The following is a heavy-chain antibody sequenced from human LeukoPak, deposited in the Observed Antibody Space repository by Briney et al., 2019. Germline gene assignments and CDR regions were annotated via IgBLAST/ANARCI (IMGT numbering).Heavy chain of an antibody. CDR1: GFSFSTYA. CDR2: VNGNGGST. CDR3: AKDLRPRDAFDI. J-gene: IGHJ3*02. V-gene: IGHV3-23*01. Sequence: GGSLRLSCAASGFSFSTYAMSWVRQAPGKGLEWVSGVNGNGGSTSYADSVKGRFTIFRDNSKNTVYLQMNSLRVEDTAVYYCAKDLRPRDAFDIWGQGTMVIVSS.